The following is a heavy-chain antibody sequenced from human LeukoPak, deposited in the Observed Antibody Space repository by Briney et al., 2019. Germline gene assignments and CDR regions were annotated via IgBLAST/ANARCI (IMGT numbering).Heavy chain of an antibody. D-gene: IGHD3-10*01. Sequence: GGSLRLSCAASGFTFSSYSMNWVRQAPGKGLEWVSSISSSSSYIYYADSVKGRFTISRDNSKNTLYLQMNSLRAEDTAVYYCAHLNYYGSRGDYWGQGTLVTVSS. V-gene: IGHV3-21*01. CDR2: ISSSSSYI. CDR1: GFTFSSYS. CDR3: AHLNYYGSRGDY. J-gene: IGHJ4*02.